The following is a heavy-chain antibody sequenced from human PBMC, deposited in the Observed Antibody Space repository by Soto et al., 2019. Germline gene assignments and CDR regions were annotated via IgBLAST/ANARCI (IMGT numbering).Heavy chain of an antibody. D-gene: IGHD3-10*01. J-gene: IGHJ4*02. CDR1: GFTFNNYA. V-gene: IGHV3-23*01. Sequence: EVQLLESGGGLVQPGGSLRLSCAASGFTFNNYAMTWVRQAPGKGLEWVSAISGGGDITSYADSVKGRFTVCRDGSKNTLYLQMSSLRAEDTALYYCAKGRGGSGSLTPRVDFWGQGTLVTVSS. CDR3: AKGRGGSGSLTPRVDF. CDR2: ISGGGDIT.